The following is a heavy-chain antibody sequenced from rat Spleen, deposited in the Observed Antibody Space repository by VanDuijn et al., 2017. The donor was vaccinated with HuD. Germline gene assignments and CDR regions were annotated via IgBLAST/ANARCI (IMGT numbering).Heavy chain of an antibody. CDR3: ATGGTYSSGYEIWFAY. J-gene: IGHJ3*01. CDR2: ISYSGST. Sequence: EVQLQESGPGLVKPSQSLSLTCSVTGYSITSNYWAWIRKFPGNKMEWMGYISYSGSTTYNPSLKSRIPITRDTSKNQFFLQLNSVTAEDTATYYCATGGTYSSGYEIWFAYWGQGTLVSVSS. D-gene: IGHD4-3*01. V-gene: IGHV3-1*01. CDR1: GYSITSNY.